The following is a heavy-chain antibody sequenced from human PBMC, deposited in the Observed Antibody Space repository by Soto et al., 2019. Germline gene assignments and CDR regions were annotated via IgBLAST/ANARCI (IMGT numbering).Heavy chain of an antibody. J-gene: IGHJ6*02. CDR2: IKQDGSEK. CDR1: GFTFSSYW. D-gene: IGHD6-13*01. V-gene: IGHV3-7*03. Sequence: VGSLRLSCAASGFTFSSYWMSWVRRAPGKGLEWVANIKQDGSEKYYVDSVKGRFTISRDNAMNSLYLQMNSLRAEDTAVYYCARELGIALYYYYGMDVWGQGTTVTVSS. CDR3: ARELGIALYYYYGMDV.